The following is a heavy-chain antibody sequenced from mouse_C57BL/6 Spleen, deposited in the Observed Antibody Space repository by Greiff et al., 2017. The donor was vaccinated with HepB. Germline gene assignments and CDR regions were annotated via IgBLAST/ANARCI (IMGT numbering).Heavy chain of an antibody. V-gene: IGHV1-80*01. Sequence: VQLQQSGAELVKPGASVKISCKASGYAFSSYWMNWVKQRPGKGLEWMGQIYPGDGDTNYNGKFKGKATLTADKSSSTAYMQLSSLTSEDSAVYFCARSETTVVHFDYWGKGTTLTVSS. CDR3: ARSETTVVHFDY. J-gene: IGHJ2*01. D-gene: IGHD1-1*01. CDR1: GYAFSSYW. CDR2: IYPGDGDT.